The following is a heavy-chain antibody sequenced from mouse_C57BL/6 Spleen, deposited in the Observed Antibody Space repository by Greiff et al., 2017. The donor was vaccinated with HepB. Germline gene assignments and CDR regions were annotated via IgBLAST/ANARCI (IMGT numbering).Heavy chain of an antibody. CDR2: IYPGDGDT. J-gene: IGHJ2*01. D-gene: IGHD1-1*01. CDR3: ARTLTVVSFDY. Sequence: VQLQQSGAELVKPGASVKISCKASGYAFCSYWMNWVKQRPGKGLEWIGQIYPGDGDTNYNGKFKGKATLTADKSSSTAYMQLSSLTSEDSAVYFCARTLTVVSFDYWGQGTTLTVSS. CDR1: GYAFCSYW. V-gene: IGHV1-80*01.